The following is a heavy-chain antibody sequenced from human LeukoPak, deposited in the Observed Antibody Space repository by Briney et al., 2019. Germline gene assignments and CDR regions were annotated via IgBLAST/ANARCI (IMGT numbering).Heavy chain of an antibody. CDR1: ADIFNNYA. J-gene: IGHJ1*01. CDR2: IIPILGIS. V-gene: IGHV1-69*04. D-gene: IGHD2-2*01. CDR3: AKVSVPRGGHQPNEYFQE. Sequence: ASVKVSCKASADIFNNYAISWVRQAPGQGLEWMGRIIPILGISLYAQKFQGGVTINADRSTTTVYVELSSLTSEDTAVYYCAKVSVPRGGHQPNEYFQEWGQGTLVTVSS.